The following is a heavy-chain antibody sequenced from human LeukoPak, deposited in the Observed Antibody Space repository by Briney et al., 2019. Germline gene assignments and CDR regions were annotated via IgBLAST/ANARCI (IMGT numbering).Heavy chain of an antibody. J-gene: IGHJ4*02. CDR3: ARDRVAYSTSPMDY. Sequence: SETLSLTCAVYGGSFSGYYWSWIRQPPGKGLEWIGEINRSGSTNYNPSLKSRVTISVDTSKNQFSLRLSSVTAADTAVYYCARDRVAYSTSPMDYWGQGTQVTVSS. D-gene: IGHD6-6*01. V-gene: IGHV4-34*01. CDR2: INRSGST. CDR1: GGSFSGYY.